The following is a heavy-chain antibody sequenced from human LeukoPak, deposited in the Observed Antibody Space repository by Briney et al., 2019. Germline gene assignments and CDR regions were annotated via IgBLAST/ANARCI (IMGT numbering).Heavy chain of an antibody. CDR2: IYYSGST. CDR3: ARVLWSRSGYYYYGMDV. J-gene: IGHJ6*02. V-gene: IGHV4-59*01. D-gene: IGHD2-21*01. Sequence: SETLSLTCTVSGGSISSYYWSWIRQPPGKGLEWIGYIYYSGSTNYNPSLKSRVSISVDTSKNQFSLKLSSVTAADTAVYYCARVLWSRSGYYYYGMDVWGQGTTVTVSS. CDR1: GGSISSYY.